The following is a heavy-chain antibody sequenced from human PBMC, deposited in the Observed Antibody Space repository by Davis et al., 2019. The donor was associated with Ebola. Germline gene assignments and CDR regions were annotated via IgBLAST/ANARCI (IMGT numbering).Heavy chain of an antibody. J-gene: IGHJ4*02. V-gene: IGHV3-30*14. D-gene: IGHD4-23*01. Sequence: SVKGRFTISRDNSKSTLYLQMNSLRIEDTAVYFCAKVPPPYGGFPIGVDYWGQGTLITVSS. CDR3: AKVPPPYGGFPIGVDY.